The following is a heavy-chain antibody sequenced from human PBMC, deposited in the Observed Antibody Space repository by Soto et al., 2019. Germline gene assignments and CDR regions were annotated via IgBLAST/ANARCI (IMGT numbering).Heavy chain of an antibody. D-gene: IGHD5-12*01. CDR1: GFTFSSYA. V-gene: IGHV3-64D*08. CDR2: ISSNGGST. J-gene: IGHJ3*02. Sequence: GGSLRLSCSASGFTFSSYAMHWVRQAPGKGLEYVSAISSNGGSTYYADSVKGRFTISRDNSKNTLYLQMSSLRAEDTAVYYCVKVGRRGGYVFLVNPQGEVDIWGQGTMVTVSS. CDR3: VKVGRRGGYVFLVNPQGEVDI.